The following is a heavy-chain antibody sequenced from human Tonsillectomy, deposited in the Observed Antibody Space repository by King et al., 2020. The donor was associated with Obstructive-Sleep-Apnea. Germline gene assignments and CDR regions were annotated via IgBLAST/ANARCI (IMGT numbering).Heavy chain of an antibody. Sequence: QLVQSGAEVKKPGASVRVSCKASGYTFTNYDVNWVRQATGQGLEWMGWMNPRTGETGYTQTFQGRVAMTRDTSTTTAYMELSGLRSEDTAVYYCARSGMCSYRWHDYWGQGTLVTGSS. CDR1: GYTFTNYD. CDR3: ARSGMCSYRWHDY. CDR2: MNPRTGET. V-gene: IGHV1-8*01. D-gene: IGHD5-24*01. J-gene: IGHJ4*02.